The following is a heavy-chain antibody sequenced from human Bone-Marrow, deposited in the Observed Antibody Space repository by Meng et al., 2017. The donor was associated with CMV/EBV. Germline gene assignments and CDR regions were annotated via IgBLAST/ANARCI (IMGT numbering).Heavy chain of an antibody. D-gene: IGHD2-21*01. Sequence: GGSLRLSCAASGFTFSSYAMSWVRQAPGKGLEWVSVIYSGGGSTNYADSVKGRFTISRDNSKNTLYLQMNSLRAEDTAIYHCVRRRNCGGDCYSDYWGQGTLVTVSS. CDR1: GFTFSSYA. J-gene: IGHJ4*02. CDR3: VRRRNCGGDCYSDY. CDR2: IYSGGGST. V-gene: IGHV3-23*03.